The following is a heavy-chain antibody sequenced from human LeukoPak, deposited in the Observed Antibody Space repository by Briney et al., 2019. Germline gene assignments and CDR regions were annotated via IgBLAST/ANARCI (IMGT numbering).Heavy chain of an antibody. D-gene: IGHD3-22*01. CDR2: ISSSGSTI. CDR1: GFTFSSYE. CDR3: ARETYYYDSSGYDY. V-gene: IGHV3-48*03. J-gene: IGHJ4*02. Sequence: GGSLRLSCAASGFTFSSYEMNWVRQAPGKGLEWVSYISSSGSTIYYADSVKGRFTISRDNAKNSLYLQMNSLRAEDTAVYYCARETYYYDSSGYDYWGQGTLVTVSS.